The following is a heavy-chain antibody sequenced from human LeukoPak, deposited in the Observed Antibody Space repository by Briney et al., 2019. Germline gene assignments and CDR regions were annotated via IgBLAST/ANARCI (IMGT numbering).Heavy chain of an antibody. D-gene: IGHD3-22*01. Sequence: GASVKVSCKASGYTFTGYYMHWVRQAPGQGLEWMGIINPSGGSTSYAQKFQGRVTMTRDTSTSTVYMELSSLRSEDTAVYYCARGTYYYGSSGWQWEDYWGQGTLVTVSS. CDR1: GYTFTGYY. CDR3: ARGTYYYGSSGWQWEDY. J-gene: IGHJ4*02. CDR2: INPSGGST. V-gene: IGHV1-46*01.